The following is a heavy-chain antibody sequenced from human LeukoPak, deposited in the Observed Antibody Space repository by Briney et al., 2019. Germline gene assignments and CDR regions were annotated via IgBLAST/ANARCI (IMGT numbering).Heavy chain of an antibody. V-gene: IGHV3-11*01. CDR1: GFPFSYYY. CDR3: AREPPYYYDSSGYFDY. Sequence: GGSLRLSFAASGFPFSYYYMSWLRPAPGKGLEWVSYISSSGSTIYYADSVKGRFTISRDNAKNSLYLQMNSLRAEDTAVYYCAREPPYYYDSSGYFDYWGQGTLVTVSS. J-gene: IGHJ4*02. D-gene: IGHD3-22*01. CDR2: ISSSGSTI.